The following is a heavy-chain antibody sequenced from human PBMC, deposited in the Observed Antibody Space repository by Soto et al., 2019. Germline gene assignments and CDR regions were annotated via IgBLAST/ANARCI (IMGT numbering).Heavy chain of an antibody. CDR1: GFTFSSYA. CDR2: ISGSDGST. CDR3: AKDSRVTMVRGVIIPPGY. Sequence: GGSLRLSCAASGFTFSSYAMSWVRQAPGKGLEWVSGISGSDGSTYYADSVKGRFTISRDNSKNTLYLQMNSLRAEDTAVYYWAKDSRVTMVRGVIIPPGYWGQGTLVTVSS. J-gene: IGHJ4*02. V-gene: IGHV3-23*01. D-gene: IGHD3-10*01.